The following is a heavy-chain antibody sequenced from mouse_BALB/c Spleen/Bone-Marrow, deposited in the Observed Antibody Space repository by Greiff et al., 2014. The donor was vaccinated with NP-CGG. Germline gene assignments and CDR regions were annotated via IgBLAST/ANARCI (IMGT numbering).Heavy chain of an antibody. J-gene: IGHJ3*01. CDR1: GFNIKDTY. CDR3: ARSGVGPFAY. D-gene: IGHD4-1*01. V-gene: IGHV14-3*02. CDR2: IDPANGNT. Sequence: EVKLEESGAELVKPGASVKLSCTASGFNIKDTYMHWVKQRPEQGLEWIGRIDPANGNTKYDPKFQGKATITADTSSNTAYLQLSSLTSEDTAVYYCARSGVGPFAYWGQGTLVTVSA.